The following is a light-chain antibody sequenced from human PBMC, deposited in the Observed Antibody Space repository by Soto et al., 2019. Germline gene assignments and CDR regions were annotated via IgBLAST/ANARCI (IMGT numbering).Light chain of an antibody. CDR1: QSVSSSD. CDR2: GAS. V-gene: IGKV3-20*01. J-gene: IGKJ1*01. CDR3: QQYGSSPWT. Sequence: GMTQSPGTLSLSKGERATLSCRASQSVSSSDLAWYQQKPGQAPRLLIYGASSRATGIPDRFSGSGSGTDFTLTISRLEPEDFAVYYCQQYGSSPWTFGQRTKVDIK.